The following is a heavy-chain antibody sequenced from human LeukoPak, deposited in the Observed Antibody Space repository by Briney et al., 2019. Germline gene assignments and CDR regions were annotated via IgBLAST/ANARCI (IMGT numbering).Heavy chain of an antibody. D-gene: IGHD1-26*01. CDR3: ARDLALSGSYYSDAFDI. J-gene: IGHJ3*02. CDR2: ISSSGSAI. V-gene: IGHV3-48*03. CDR1: GFTFSRYE. Sequence: GGSLRLSCAASGFTFSRYEVKWVRQAPGKGRVWVSYISSSGSAIYYADSVNGRFTISRDNAKKSLYLQMNSLRAEDTAVYYCARDLALSGSYYSDAFDIWGQGTMVTVSS.